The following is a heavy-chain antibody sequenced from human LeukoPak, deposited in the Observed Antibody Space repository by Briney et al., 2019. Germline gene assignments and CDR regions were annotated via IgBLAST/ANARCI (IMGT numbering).Heavy chain of an antibody. CDR2: IIPILGIA. CDR1: GGTFSSYA. CDR3: ASLYCSGGSCWGMDV. J-gene: IGHJ6*02. D-gene: IGHD2-15*01. V-gene: IGHV1-69*04. Sequence: SVKVSRKASGGTFSSYAISWVRQAPGQGLEWMGRIIPILGIANYAQKFQGRVTITADKSTSTAYMELSSLRSEDTAVYYCASLYCSGGSCWGMDVWGQGTTVTVSS.